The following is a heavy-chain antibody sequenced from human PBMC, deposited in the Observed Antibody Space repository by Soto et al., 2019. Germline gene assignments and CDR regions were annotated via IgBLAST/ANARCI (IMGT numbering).Heavy chain of an antibody. CDR3: ARRRDFCSSTSCYSYYYYGMDV. V-gene: IGHV5-51*01. D-gene: IGHD2-2*01. J-gene: IGHJ6*02. CDR1: GYSFTSYW. CDR2: IYPGDSDT. Sequence: EVQLVQSGAEVKKPGESLKISCKGSGYSFTSYWIGWVRQMPGKGLEWMGIIYPGDSDTRYSPSFQGQVTISADKSISTAYLQWSSLKASDTAMYYCARRRDFCSSTSCYSYYYYGMDVWGQGTTVTVSS.